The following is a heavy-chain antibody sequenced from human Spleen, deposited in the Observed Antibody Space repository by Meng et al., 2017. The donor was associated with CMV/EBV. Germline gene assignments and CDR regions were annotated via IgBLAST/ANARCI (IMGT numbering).Heavy chain of an antibody. J-gene: IGHJ4*02. V-gene: IGHV4-59*01. Sequence: SETLSLTCTVSGGSISNFYWNWVRQPPGKGLEWIGYIFYTGSSNFNPSLKSRVTISVDTSKNQFSLKLRSVTTADTAMYYCARAQYNDYDFHYRGQGTLVTVSS. CDR2: IFYTGSS. CDR1: GGSISNFY. D-gene: IGHD4-17*01. CDR3: ARAQYNDYDFHY.